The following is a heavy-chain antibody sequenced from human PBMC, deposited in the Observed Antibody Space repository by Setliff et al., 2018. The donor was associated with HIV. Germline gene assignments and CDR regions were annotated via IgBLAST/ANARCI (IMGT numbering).Heavy chain of an antibody. J-gene: IGHJ5*02. CDR3: ARVGDYGSGGWFDP. CDR2: IYYSGST. Sequence: KPSETLSLTCTVSGVSINSGNYYWSWIRQPPGKGLEWIGYIYYSGSTNYNPSLKSRLTISVDKSKNQFSLKLTSVTAADTAVYYCARVGDYGSGGWFDPWGQGTLVTVSS. CDR1: GVSINSGNYY. V-gene: IGHV4-61*05. D-gene: IGHD3-10*01.